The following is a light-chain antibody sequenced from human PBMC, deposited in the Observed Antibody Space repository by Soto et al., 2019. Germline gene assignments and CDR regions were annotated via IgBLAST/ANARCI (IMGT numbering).Light chain of an antibody. V-gene: IGKV3-20*01. CDR2: HIS. CDR3: HQYGTSPYT. CDR1: QSVIDSH. Sequence: EIVLTQSPGTLSLSPGERVTLSCRASQSVIDSHLAWYRQKPGQAPRLLIYHISTRAPGIPDRFSGSGSGTDFTLTINTLEPEDLAVYYCHQYGTSPYTFGQGTKL. J-gene: IGKJ2*01.